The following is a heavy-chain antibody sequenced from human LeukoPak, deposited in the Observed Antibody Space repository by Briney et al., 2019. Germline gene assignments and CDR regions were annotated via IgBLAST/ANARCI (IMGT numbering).Heavy chain of an antibody. V-gene: IGHV4-30-4*01. CDR2: IYYSGST. Sequence: SETLSLTCTVSGGSISSGDYYWSWIRQPPGKGLEWIGYIYYSGSTYYNPSLKSRVTISVDTSKNQFSLKLSSVTAADTAVYYCARVGSYYYDSSGYYLDNGIDYWGQGTLVTVSS. CDR3: ARVGSYYYDSSGYYLDNGIDY. J-gene: IGHJ4*02. CDR1: GGSISSGDYY. D-gene: IGHD3-22*01.